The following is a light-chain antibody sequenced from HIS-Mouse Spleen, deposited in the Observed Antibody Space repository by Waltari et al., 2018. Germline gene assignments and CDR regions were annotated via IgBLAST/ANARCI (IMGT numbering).Light chain of an antibody. J-gene: IGLJ3*02. CDR3: CSYAGSSTWV. V-gene: IGLV2-23*01. CDR2: EGS. Sequence: QSALTQPASVSGSPGQSITISCTGTSSYVGSYNLVPWYQQHPGKAPKLRIYEGSKRPSGVSNRFSGSKSGNTASLTISGLQAEDEADYYCCSYAGSSTWVFGGGTKLTVL. CDR1: SSYVGSYNL.